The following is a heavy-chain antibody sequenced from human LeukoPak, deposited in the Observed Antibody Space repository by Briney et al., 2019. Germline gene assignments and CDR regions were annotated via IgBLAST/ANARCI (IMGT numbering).Heavy chain of an antibody. D-gene: IGHD4-11*01. CDR2: IYYSGST. Sequence: SETLSLTCTVSGGSISSSSYYWGWIRQPPGKGLEWIGSIYYSGSTYYNPSLKSRVTISVDTSKNQFSPKLSSVTAADTAVYYCARRDYSNYNNWFDPWGQGTLVTVSS. V-gene: IGHV4-39*01. CDR1: GGSISSSSYY. CDR3: ARRDYSNYNNWFDP. J-gene: IGHJ5*02.